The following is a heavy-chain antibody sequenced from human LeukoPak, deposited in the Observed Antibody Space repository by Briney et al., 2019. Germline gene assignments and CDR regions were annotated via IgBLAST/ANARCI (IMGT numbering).Heavy chain of an antibody. V-gene: IGHV4-59*01. Sequence: SETLSLTCTVSGGSISSYYWSWIRQPPGKGLEWIGYIYYSGSTNYNPSLKSRVTISVDTSKNQFSLKLSSVTAADTAVYYCARESVSSWDHDAFDIWGQGTMVTVPS. CDR3: ARESVSSWDHDAFDI. CDR1: GGSISSYY. J-gene: IGHJ3*02. CDR2: IYYSGST. D-gene: IGHD6-13*01.